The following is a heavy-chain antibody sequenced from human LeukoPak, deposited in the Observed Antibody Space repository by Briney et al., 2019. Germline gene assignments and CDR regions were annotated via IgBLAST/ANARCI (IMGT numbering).Heavy chain of an antibody. V-gene: IGHV3-23*01. J-gene: IGHJ4*02. CDR3: AKDSNGWYQRGSNYFDY. D-gene: IGHD6-19*01. CDR1: GVAFTSYA. CDR2: ISGSGSST. Sequence: PGGSLRLSCAASGVAFTSYAMNWVRHAPGKGLEWVSPISGSGSSTYYVDSVKGRFTISRDNSKNTLYLQMNSLRAEDTAEYYCAKDSNGWYQRGSNYFDYWGQGTLVTVSS.